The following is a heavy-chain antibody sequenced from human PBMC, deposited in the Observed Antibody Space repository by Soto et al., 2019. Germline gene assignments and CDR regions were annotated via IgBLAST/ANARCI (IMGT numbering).Heavy chain of an antibody. V-gene: IGHV4-61*03. CDR3: VRTNSRVQLAAWY. Sequence: SETLSRSCTVSGDSVSSCSYFWSWVRQAPGKVLEWIGYIQSSGNTNYNPSLKSRVTISTDTSKNHFSLNLISVTAADTAVYYCVRTNSRVQLAAWYWGQGTLVTVSS. D-gene: IGHD3-22*01. J-gene: IGHJ4*02. CDR2: IQSSGNT. CDR1: GDSVSSCSYF.